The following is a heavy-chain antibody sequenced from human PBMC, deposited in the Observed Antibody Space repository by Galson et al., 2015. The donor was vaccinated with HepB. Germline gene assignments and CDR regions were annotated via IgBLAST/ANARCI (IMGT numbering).Heavy chain of an antibody. D-gene: IGHD3-3*01. J-gene: IGHJ6*02. V-gene: IGHV3-48*02. Sequence: SLRLSCAASGFTFSSYSMNWVRQAPGKGLEWVSYISSSSSTIYYADSVKGRFTISRDNAKNSLYLQMNSLRDEDTAVYYCARDGGYYDFWSGYQPYYYYGMDVWGQGTTVTVSS. CDR3: ARDGGYYDFWSGYQPYYYYGMDV. CDR2: ISSSSSTI. CDR1: GFTFSSYS.